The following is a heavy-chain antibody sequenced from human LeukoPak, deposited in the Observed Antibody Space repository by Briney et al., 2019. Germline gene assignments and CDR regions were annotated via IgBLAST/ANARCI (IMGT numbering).Heavy chain of an antibody. CDR3: SDGDYFDY. V-gene: IGHV3-30*04. CDR1: GFTFSSYA. J-gene: IGHJ4*02. D-gene: IGHD4-17*01. Sequence: GGSLRLSCAASGFTFSSYAMHWVRQAPGKGLEWVAVIPYHGSNKYYAGSVKARFLISRDNSKNTLYLQMNRLRAEDTAVYYCSDGDYFDYWGQGTLGTVSS. CDR2: IPYHGSNK.